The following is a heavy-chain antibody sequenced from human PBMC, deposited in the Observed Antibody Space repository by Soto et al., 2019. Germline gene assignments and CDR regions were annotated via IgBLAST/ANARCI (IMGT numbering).Heavy chain of an antibody. D-gene: IGHD2-15*01. CDR3: ARGYTGYCSGGTCYWFDP. CDR1: GFSLSSYS. V-gene: IGHV3-21*01. CDR2: ISSSASHI. J-gene: IGHJ5*02. Sequence: EVQLVESGGGLVKPGGSLRLSCAASGFSLSSYSMNWVRQAPGKGLEWVSSISSSASHINYADSVKGRFTISRDNAKKSLYLQMNSLRAEDTAVYYCARGYTGYCSGGTCYWFDPWGQGTLVTVSS.